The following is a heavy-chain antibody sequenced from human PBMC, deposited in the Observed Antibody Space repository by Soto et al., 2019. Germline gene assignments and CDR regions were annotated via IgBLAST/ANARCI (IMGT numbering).Heavy chain of an antibody. J-gene: IGHJ4*02. V-gene: IGHV1-69*13. D-gene: IGHD3-22*01. CDR1: GGTFSSYA. CDR2: IIPIFGTA. CDR3: AIFGTRGSSGYYYPFDY. Sequence: ASVKVSCKASGGTFSSYAISWVRQAPGQGLEWMGGIIPIFGTANYAQKFQGRVTITADESTSTAYMELSSLRSEDTAVYYCAIFGTRGSSGYYYPFDYWGQGTLVTVSS.